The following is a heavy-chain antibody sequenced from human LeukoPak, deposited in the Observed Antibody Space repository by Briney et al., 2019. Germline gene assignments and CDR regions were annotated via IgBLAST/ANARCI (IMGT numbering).Heavy chain of an antibody. Sequence: GGSLRLSCAASGFTLRNYDMHWVRQAPGKGLEWVSVIYSGGSTYYADSVKGRFTISRDNSKNTLYLQMNSLRAEDTAVYYCAREAGSDAFDIWGQGTMVTVSS. CDR2: IYSGGST. D-gene: IGHD6-25*01. V-gene: IGHV3-66*01. J-gene: IGHJ3*02. CDR3: AREAGSDAFDI. CDR1: GFTLRNYD.